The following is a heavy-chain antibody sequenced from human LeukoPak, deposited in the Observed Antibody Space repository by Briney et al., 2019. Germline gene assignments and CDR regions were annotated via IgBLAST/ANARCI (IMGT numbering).Heavy chain of an antibody. CDR1: GFTFSRYA. J-gene: IGHJ4*02. V-gene: IGHV3-30*04. CDR2: ISYDGSNK. D-gene: IGHD3-22*01. CDR3: ASEGDSSGYEYFDY. Sequence: GGSLRLSCAASGFTFSRYAMHWVRQAPGKGLEWVAVISYDGSNKYYADSVKGRFTISRDNSKNTLYLQMNSLRAEDTAVYYCASEGDSSGYEYFDYWGQGTLVTVSS.